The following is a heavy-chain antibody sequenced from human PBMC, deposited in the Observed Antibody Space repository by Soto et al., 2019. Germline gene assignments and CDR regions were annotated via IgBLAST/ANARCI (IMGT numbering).Heavy chain of an antibody. Sequence: SQTLSLTCAISGDSVSSNTASWNWVRQSPSRGLEWLGRTYSRSKWYNDYAVSVKSRIIINPDTSKNQFSLQLHSVPPEDTAVYYCAKGDNLGPKTGYAFDPWGQGILVTVSS. J-gene: IGHJ5*02. V-gene: IGHV6-1*01. CDR3: AKGDNLGPKTGYAFDP. D-gene: IGHD5-12*01. CDR1: GDSVSSNTAS. CDR2: TYSRSKWYN.